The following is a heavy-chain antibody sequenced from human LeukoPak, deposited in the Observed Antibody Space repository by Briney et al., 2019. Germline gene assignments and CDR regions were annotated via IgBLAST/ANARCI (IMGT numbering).Heavy chain of an antibody. CDR2: IKEDGTET. CDR1: GFMFSSNW. V-gene: IGHV3-7*01. D-gene: IGHD1-26*01. Sequence: GGSLRLSCAASGFMFSSNWMSWVRLAPGKGLEWVANIKEDGTETYYVDSVKGRFTISRDNAKNSLYLQMNSLRAEDTAVYYCARDPGREFDYWGQGTLVTVSS. CDR3: ARDPGREFDY. J-gene: IGHJ4*02.